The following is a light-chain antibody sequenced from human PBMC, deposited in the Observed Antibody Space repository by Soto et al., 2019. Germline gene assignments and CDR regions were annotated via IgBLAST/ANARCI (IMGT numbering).Light chain of an antibody. V-gene: IGLV2-23*02. CDR3: CSYAGNSEV. CDR1: SGDVGSYNL. J-gene: IGLJ1*01. CDR2: EVT. Sequence: QSVLTQPASVSGSPGQSITIPCTGTSGDVGSYNLVSWYQQHPGKAPKLLIYEVTEWPSGVSNRFSGSKSGSTASLTISGLQPDDEADYYCCSYAGNSEVFGTGTKLTVL.